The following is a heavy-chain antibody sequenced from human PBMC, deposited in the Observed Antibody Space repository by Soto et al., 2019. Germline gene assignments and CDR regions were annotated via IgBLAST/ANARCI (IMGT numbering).Heavy chain of an antibody. CDR3: AREGGSSSWHNWFDP. CDR1: GGSISSDY. D-gene: IGHD6-13*01. V-gene: IGHV4-4*07. J-gene: IGHJ5*02. Sequence: QVQLQESGPGLVKPSETLSLTCTVSGGSISSDYWSWIRQPAGKGLEWIGRSYTSGSTNYNPSLKSRVTMSVATATDQFSLKLGSVTAADTAVYYCAREGGSSSWHNWFDPWGQGTLVTVSS. CDR2: SYTSGST.